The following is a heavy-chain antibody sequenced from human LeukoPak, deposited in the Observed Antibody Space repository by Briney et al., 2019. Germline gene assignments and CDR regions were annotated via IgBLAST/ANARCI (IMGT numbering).Heavy chain of an antibody. Sequence: SVKVSCKASGGTFSSYAISWVRQAPGQGLEWMGGIIPIFGTANYAQRFQGRVTITADKSTSTAYMELSSLRSEDTAVYYCARVGVPAAHYHYYMDVWGKGTTVTVSS. CDR1: GGTFSSYA. J-gene: IGHJ6*03. CDR2: IIPIFGTA. CDR3: ARVGVPAAHYHYYMDV. V-gene: IGHV1-69*06. D-gene: IGHD2-2*01.